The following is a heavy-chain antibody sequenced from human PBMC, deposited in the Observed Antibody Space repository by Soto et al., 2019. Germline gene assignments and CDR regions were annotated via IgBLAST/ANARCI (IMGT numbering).Heavy chain of an antibody. CDR1: MATFSSYA. D-gene: IGHD2-15*01. CDR2: ISGSGGST. J-gene: IGHJ5*02. CDR3: AKDFVVEVAATTYA. Sequence: PGGSLGLSCSASMATFSSYAMSWVRQAPGKGLEWVSAISGSGGSTYNADSVKGRFTISRDNSKNTLYLQMNSLRAEDTAVYYCAKDFVVEVAATTYAWGQGTLVTVSS. V-gene: IGHV3-23*01.